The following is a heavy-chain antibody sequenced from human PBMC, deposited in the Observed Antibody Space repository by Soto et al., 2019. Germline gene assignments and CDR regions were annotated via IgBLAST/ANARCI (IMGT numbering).Heavy chain of an antibody. V-gene: IGHV1-69*08. CDR2: IIPILGIA. CDR3: ARDGDYDILTGYYSPWYFDY. D-gene: IGHD3-9*01. CDR1: GGTFSSYT. J-gene: IGHJ4*02. Sequence: QVQLVQSGAEVKKPGSSVKFSCKASGGTFSSYTISWVRQAPGQGLEWMGRIIPILGIANYAQKFQGRVTITADKSTSTAYMELSSLRSEDTAVYYCARDGDYDILTGYYSPWYFDYRGQGTLVTVSS.